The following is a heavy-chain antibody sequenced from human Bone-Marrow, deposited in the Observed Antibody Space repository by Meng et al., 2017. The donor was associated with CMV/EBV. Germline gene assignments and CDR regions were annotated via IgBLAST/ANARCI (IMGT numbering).Heavy chain of an antibody. D-gene: IGHD3-9*01. J-gene: IGHJ6*02. V-gene: IGHV3-30*04. CDR2: ISYDGSNK. Sequence: GGSLRLSCAASGFTFSSYAMHWVRQAPGKGLEWVAVISYDGSNKYYADSVKGRFTISRDNSKNTLYLQMNSLRAEDTAVYYCARDERLAIFPPEGMDVWGQGTTVTVSS. CDR1: GFTFSSYA. CDR3: ARDERLAIFPPEGMDV.